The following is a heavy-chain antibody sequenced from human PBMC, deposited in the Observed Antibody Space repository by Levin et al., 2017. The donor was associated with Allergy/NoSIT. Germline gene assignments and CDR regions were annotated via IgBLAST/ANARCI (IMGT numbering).Heavy chain of an antibody. D-gene: IGHD3-16*01. CDR2: INSDGSST. Sequence: GESLKISCAASGFTFSSYWMHWVRQAPGKGLVWVSRINSDGSSTSYADSVKGRFTISRDNAKNTLYLQMNSLRAEDTAVYYCARGGAASSKDYYYYGMDVWGQGTTVTVSS. V-gene: IGHV3-74*01. J-gene: IGHJ6*02. CDR3: ARGGAASSKDYYYYGMDV. CDR1: GFTFSSYW.